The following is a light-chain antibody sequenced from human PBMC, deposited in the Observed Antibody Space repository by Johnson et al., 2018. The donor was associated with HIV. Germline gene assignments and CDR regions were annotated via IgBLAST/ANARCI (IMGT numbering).Light chain of an antibody. CDR1: TSNIGNNY. CDR2: DNN. Sequence: QSVLTQPPSVSAAPGQKVTISCSGSTSNIGNNYVSWYQQLPGTAPKLLIYDNNKRPSGIPDRFSGSKSGTSATLGITGLQTGDEVDYYCGTWDSSLSVYVVGTGTKVTVL. J-gene: IGLJ1*01. V-gene: IGLV1-51*01. CDR3: GTWDSSLSVYV.